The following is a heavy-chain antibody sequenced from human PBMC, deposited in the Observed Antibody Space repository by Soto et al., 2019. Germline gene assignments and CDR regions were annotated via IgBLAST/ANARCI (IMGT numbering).Heavy chain of an antibody. V-gene: IGHV3-30-3*01. J-gene: IGHJ4*02. D-gene: IGHD5-12*01. CDR2: ISYDGSEK. CDR3: DSKDGYNLTPPIFDY. CDR1: GFTFSSYA. Sequence: QVQLVESGGGVVQPGRSLRLSCAASGFTFSSYAMHWVRQAPGKGLEWVAVISYDGSEKYYADSVKGRFTISRDNSKNTLYLQMNRLRADDTAVYYCDSKDGYNLTPPIFDYWGQGTLVTVSS.